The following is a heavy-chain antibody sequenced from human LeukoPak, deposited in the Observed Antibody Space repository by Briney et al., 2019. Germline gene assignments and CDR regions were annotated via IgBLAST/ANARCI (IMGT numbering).Heavy chain of an antibody. Sequence: GESLRLSCAASGFTFSTYSMNWVRQAPGRGLEWVSSITTSTTVPHIFYADSVKGRFTVSRDNAKNSLFLQMNSLRVEDTAVYYCATYDNWVAGDVWGQGTSVSVSS. D-gene: IGHD1-1*01. V-gene: IGHV3-21*06. CDR3: ATYDNWVAGDV. CDR2: ITTSTTVPHI. CDR1: GFTFSTYS. J-gene: IGHJ6*02.